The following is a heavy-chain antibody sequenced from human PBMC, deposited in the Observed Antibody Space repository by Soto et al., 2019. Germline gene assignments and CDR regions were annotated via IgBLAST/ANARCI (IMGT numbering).Heavy chain of an antibody. CDR2: FIPIFGTA. D-gene: IGHD4-17*01. J-gene: IGHJ6*02. CDR1: GGTFCSHA. CDR3: AGDSYGDYVDYYYGMDV. V-gene: IGHV1-69*13. Sequence: ASVKVSCKASGGTFCSHAISWWRQAPRQGLEWMCGFIPIFGTANYAQKFQGRVTITADESTSTAYMELSSLRSEDTAVYYCAGDSYGDYVDYYYGMDVWGQGTTVTVS.